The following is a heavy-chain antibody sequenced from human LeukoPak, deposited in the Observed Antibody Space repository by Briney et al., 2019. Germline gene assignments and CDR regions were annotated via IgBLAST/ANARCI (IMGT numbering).Heavy chain of an antibody. J-gene: IGHJ6*02. CDR1: GFTFSDYY. Sequence: GSLRLSCAASGFTFSDYYMSWIRQAPGKGLEWIGYIYYSGSTNYNPSLKSRVTISVDTSKNQFSLKLSSVTAADTAVYYCARRTPKAYYGMDVWGQGTTVTVSS. CDR2: IYYSGST. V-gene: IGHV4-59*08. CDR3: ARRTPKAYYGMDV.